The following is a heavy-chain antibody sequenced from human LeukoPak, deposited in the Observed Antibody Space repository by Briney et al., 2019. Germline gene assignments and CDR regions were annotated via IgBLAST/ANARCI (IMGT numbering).Heavy chain of an antibody. J-gene: IGHJ6*02. D-gene: IGHD3-22*01. CDR2: IIPIFGTA. CDR3: ASMGSSGYNYYYGMDV. V-gene: IGHV1-69*13. CDR1: GGTFSSYA. Sequence: ASVKVSCKASGGTFSSYAISWVRQAPGQGLEWMGGIIPIFGTANYARKFQGRVTITADESTSTAYMELSSLRSEDTAVYYCASMGSSGYNYYYGMDVWGQGTTVTVSS.